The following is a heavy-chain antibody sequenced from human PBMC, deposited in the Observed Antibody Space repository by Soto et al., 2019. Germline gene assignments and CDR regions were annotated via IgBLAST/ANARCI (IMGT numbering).Heavy chain of an antibody. Sequence: SETLSLTCSVSGDSISNLDYFWAWIRQPPGQALEYIGYIYKSATTYYNPSFESRVAISVDTSKSQFPLNVASVTAADTAVYFCARGRYCLTGRCFPNWFDSWGQGALVTVSS. D-gene: IGHD7-27*01. V-gene: IGHV4-30-4*01. J-gene: IGHJ5*01. CDR2: IYKSATT. CDR3: ARGRYCLTGRCFPNWFDS. CDR1: GDSISNLDYF.